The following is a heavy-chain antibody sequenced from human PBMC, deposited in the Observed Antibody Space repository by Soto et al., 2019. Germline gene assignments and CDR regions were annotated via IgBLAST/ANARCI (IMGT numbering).Heavy chain of an antibody. Sequence: QVHLVQSGAEVKKPGASVKVSCQGSGYAFTTYGITWVRQAPGQGLEWMGWSSAHNGNTNYAQKLQGRVTVTRDASTSTAYMELRSLRDDHPAVYYCARGRYGDYWGQGALVTVSS. CDR1: GYAFTTYG. CDR3: ARGRYGDY. D-gene: IGHD1-1*01. CDR2: SSAHNGNT. J-gene: IGHJ4*02. V-gene: IGHV1-18*01.